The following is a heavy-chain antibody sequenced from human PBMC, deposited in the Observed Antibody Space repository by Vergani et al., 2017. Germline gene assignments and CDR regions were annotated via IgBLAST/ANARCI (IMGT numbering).Heavy chain of an antibody. V-gene: IGHV4-34*02. CDR2: INHSGHA. CDR3: ARGDIAAAGVPFDY. D-gene: IGHD6-13*01. CDR1: GRSFSGYY. Sequence: QVQLQQWGAGLLKPSETLSLTCAVYGRSFSGYYWNWIRQTPGRGLEWIGEINHSGHANYNPSLKNRVTISVDTSKNQFSLRLRSVTAADTSVYFCARGDIAAAGVPFDYWGQGTLVTVSS. J-gene: IGHJ4*02.